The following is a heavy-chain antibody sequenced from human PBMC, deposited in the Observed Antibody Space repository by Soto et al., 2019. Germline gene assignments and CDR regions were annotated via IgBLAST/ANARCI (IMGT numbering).Heavy chain of an antibody. J-gene: IGHJ6*02. CDR2: ISDRSSTI. Sequence: SLRLSCAASGFTFSTYNMNWVRQAPGKGLEWVSYISDRSSTIHYADSVKGRFTISRDNAKNSLYLQMNSLRAEDTAVYYCARDGYCISTTCYFLPDVWGQGTSVTSP. V-gene: IGHV3-48*01. D-gene: IGHD2-2*03. CDR3: ARDGYCISTTCYFLPDV. CDR1: GFTFSTYN.